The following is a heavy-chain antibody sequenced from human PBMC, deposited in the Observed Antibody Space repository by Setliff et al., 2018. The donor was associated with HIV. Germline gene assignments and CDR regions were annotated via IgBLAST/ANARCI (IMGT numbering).Heavy chain of an antibody. J-gene: IGHJ3*02. V-gene: IGHV3-23*01. Sequence: GGSLRLSCAASGFTFSNYAMTWVRQAPGKGLEWVAGISGSGDTTNYADSVKGRFTISRDNAKNSLYLQMNSVRADDTAVYYCARAALRYCTSTSCPRVDAFDIWGQGTMVTVSS. CDR1: GFTFSNYA. CDR3: ARAALRYCTSTSCPRVDAFDI. CDR2: ISGSGDTT. D-gene: IGHD2-2*01.